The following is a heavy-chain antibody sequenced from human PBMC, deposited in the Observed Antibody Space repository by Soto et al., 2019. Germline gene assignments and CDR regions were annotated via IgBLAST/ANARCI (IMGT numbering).Heavy chain of an antibody. CDR1: GGTFSNFV. CDR2: NIPIFGTA. V-gene: IGHV1-69*13. Sequence: ASVKVSCKASGGTFSNFVISWVRQAPGQGLEWMGGNIPIFGTANYAQKFQGRVTIIADESTGTTYMELTSLRSEDTAVYYCARAPILXGERTYENYFDYWGQGILVTVSS. D-gene: IGHD2-21*01. CDR3: ARAPILXGERTYENYFDY. J-gene: IGHJ4*02.